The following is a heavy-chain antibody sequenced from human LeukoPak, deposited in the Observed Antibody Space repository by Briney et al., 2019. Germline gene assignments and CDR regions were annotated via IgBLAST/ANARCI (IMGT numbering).Heavy chain of an antibody. CDR1: GGSISSYY. D-gene: IGHD4/OR15-4a*01. CDR3: ARELTYADY. Sequence: SETLSLTCTVFGGSISSYYWSWIRQPPGKGLEWIGYIYYSGSTYYNPSLKSRVTMSVDTSKNQFSLKLSSVTAADTAVYYCARELTYADYWGQGTLVTVSS. V-gene: IGHV4-30-4*01. CDR2: IYYSGST. J-gene: IGHJ4*02.